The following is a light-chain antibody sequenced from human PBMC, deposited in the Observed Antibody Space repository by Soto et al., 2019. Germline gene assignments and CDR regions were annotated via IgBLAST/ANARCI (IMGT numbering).Light chain of an antibody. CDR3: QQCGSSPLP. Sequence: LSQSPGTIYLSPGERDTLSCSASQTVRNNYLAWYQQKPGQAPKVLIYRASSRATGIPDRFSGSGSGTDFTLTITRLEPEDFAVYYCQQCGSSPLPFGGGTKVDVK. J-gene: IGKJ4*01. CDR1: QTVRNNY. V-gene: IGKV3-20*01. CDR2: RAS.